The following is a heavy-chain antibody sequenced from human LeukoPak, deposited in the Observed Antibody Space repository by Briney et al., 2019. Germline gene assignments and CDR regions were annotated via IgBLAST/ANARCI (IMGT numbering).Heavy chain of an antibody. Sequence: GESLKISRKGSGYSFTSYWIGWVRQMPGKGLEWMGIIYPGDSDTRYSPSFQGQVTISADKSISTAYLQWSSLKASDTAMYYCASRYYDSSGYYFTVPYYFDYWGQGTLVTVSS. J-gene: IGHJ4*02. CDR3: ASRYYDSSGYYFTVPYYFDY. CDR2: IYPGDSDT. V-gene: IGHV5-51*01. D-gene: IGHD3-22*01. CDR1: GYSFTSYW.